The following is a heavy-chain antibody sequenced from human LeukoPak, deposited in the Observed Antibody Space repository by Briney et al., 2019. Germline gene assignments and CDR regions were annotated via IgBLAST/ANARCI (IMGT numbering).Heavy chain of an antibody. V-gene: IGHV3-33*01. D-gene: IGHD6-19*01. CDR2: IWYDGSNK. CDR1: GFTFSSYG. Sequence: PGRSLRLSCAASGFTFSSYGMHWVRQAPGKGLEWVAVIWYDGSNKYYADSVKGRFTISRDNSKNTLYLQMNSLRAEDTAVYYCARDGIEVACTGWFDPWGQGTLVTVSS. J-gene: IGHJ5*02. CDR3: ARDGIEVACTGWFDP.